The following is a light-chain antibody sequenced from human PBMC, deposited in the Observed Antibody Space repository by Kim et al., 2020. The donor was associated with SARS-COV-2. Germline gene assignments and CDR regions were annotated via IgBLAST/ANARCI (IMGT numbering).Light chain of an antibody. CDR3: QQYVSSTGT. CDR1: QSVSGSY. CDR2: GTS. V-gene: IGKV3-20*01. Sequence: EIVLTQSPGTLSLSPGERATLSCRASQSVSGSYLAWYQQKPGQAPRLLIYGTSTRATGIADRFSGSGSGTDFTLTISRLEPEDFAVYYCQQYVSSTGTFGQGTKLEI. J-gene: IGKJ2*01.